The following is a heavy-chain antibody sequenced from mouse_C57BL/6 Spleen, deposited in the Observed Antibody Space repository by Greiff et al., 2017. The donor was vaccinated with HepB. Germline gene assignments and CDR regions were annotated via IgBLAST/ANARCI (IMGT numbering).Heavy chain of an antibody. CDR2: IDPSDSYT. V-gene: IGHV1-50*01. CDR3: ARIVAY. CDR1: GYTFTSYW. J-gene: IGHJ3*01. Sequence: QVQLQQSGAELVKPGASVKLSCKASGYTFTSYWMQWVKQRPGQGLEWIGEIDPSDSYTNYNQKFKGKATLTVDTSSSTAYMQLSSLTSEDSAVYYCARIVAYWGQGTLVTVSA.